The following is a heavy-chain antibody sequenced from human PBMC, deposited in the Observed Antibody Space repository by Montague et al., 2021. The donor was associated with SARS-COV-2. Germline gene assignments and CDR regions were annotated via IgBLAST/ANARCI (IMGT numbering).Heavy chain of an antibody. Sequence: SETLSLTCTVSGGSISSYYWNWIRQPPGKGLEWFGYIYYSGRTNYNPSLKSRVTISVDTSKNQFSLKLSSVTAADTAVYYCARGGGSGYRYYFDYWGQGSLVTVSS. CDR2: IYYSGRT. J-gene: IGHJ4*02. CDR1: GGSISSYY. CDR3: ARGGGSGYRYYFDY. V-gene: IGHV4-59*01. D-gene: IGHD3-22*01.